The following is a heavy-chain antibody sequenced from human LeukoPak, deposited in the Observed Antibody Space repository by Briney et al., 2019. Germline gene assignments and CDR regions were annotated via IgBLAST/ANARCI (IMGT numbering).Heavy chain of an antibody. J-gene: IGHJ5*02. CDR3: ARGPQYYGFWSGYYENWFDP. CDR1: GYTFTSYY. CDR2: INPSGGST. V-gene: IGHV1-46*01. D-gene: IGHD3-3*01. Sequence: GASVKVSCKASGYTFTSYYMHWVRQAPGQGLEWMGIINPSGGSTSYAQKFQGRVTMTRDMSTSTVYMELSSLRSEDTAVYYCARGPQYYGFWSGYYENWFDPWGQGTLVTVSS.